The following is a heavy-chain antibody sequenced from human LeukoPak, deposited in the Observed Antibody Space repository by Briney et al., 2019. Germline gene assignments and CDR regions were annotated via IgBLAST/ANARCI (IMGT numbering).Heavy chain of an antibody. CDR3: ARRVGRYFGERAYYYNYMDV. Sequence: SETLSLTCNVFGDSMNNYYWSWLRQPPGKGLEWIGEINHSGSTNNNPSLKSRVTISVDTSKNQFSLKLSSVTAADTAVYYCARRVGRYFGERAYYYNYMDVWGKGTTVTISS. D-gene: IGHD3-10*01. CDR1: GDSMNNYY. V-gene: IGHV4-34*01. J-gene: IGHJ6*03. CDR2: INHSGST.